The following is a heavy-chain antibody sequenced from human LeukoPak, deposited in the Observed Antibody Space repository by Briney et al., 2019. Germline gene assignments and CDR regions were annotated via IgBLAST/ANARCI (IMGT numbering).Heavy chain of an antibody. CDR3: ARGPFRFDP. CDR2: IYYSGST. CDR1: GGSISSYY. Sequence: SETLSLTCTVSGGSISSYYWSWIRQPPGEGLEWIGYIYYSGSTNYNPSLKSRVTISVDTSKNQFSLKLSSVTAADTAVYYCARGPFRFDPWGQGTLVTVSS. J-gene: IGHJ5*02. V-gene: IGHV4-59*01.